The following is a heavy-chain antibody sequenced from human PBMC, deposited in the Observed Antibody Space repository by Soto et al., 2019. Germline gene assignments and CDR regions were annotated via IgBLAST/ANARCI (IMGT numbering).Heavy chain of an antibody. Sequence: GESLKISCKCSGYRFSSYLISWVRQMPGKGLEWMGRIDPSDSYTNYSPSFQGHVTISADKSISTAYLQWSSLKASDTAMYYCARLIAAARGYYFDYWAREPWSPSPQ. CDR1: GYRFSSYL. V-gene: IGHV5-10-1*01. J-gene: IGHJ4*02. D-gene: IGHD6-13*01. CDR3: ARLIAAARGYYFDY. CDR2: IDPSDSYT.